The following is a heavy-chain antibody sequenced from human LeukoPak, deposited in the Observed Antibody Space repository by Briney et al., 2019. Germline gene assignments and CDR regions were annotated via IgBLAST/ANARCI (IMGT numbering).Heavy chain of an antibody. D-gene: IGHD1-26*01. CDR1: GYTFTGYY. V-gene: IGHV1-18*04. Sequence: ASVKVSCKASGYTFTGYYMHWVRQAPGQGLEWMGWISAYNGNTNYAQKLQGRVTMTTDTSTSTAYMGLRSLRSDDTAVYYCAREFNGATNYWGQGTLVTVSS. CDR2: ISAYNGNT. J-gene: IGHJ4*02. CDR3: AREFNGATNY.